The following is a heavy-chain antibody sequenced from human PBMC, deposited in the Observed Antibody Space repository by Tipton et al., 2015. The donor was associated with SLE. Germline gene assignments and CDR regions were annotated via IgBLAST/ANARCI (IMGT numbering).Heavy chain of an antibody. CDR3: ARWDDNDSFDI. CDR1: GGSISSYY. CDR2: IYYSGST. V-gene: IGHV4-59*01. D-gene: IGHD1-26*01. Sequence: TLSLTCTVSGGSISSYYWSWIRQPPGKGLEWIGYIYYSGSTNYNPSLKSRVTISVDTSKDQFSLKLSSVTAADTAVYYCARWDDNDSFDIWGRGRMVTTSP. J-gene: IGHJ3*02.